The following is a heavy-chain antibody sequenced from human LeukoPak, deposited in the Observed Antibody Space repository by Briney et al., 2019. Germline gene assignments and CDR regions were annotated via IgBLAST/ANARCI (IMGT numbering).Heavy chain of an antibody. Sequence: PSETLSLTCTVSGGSISSYYWSWIRQPPGKGLEWIGYIYYSGSTNYNPSLKSRVTVSVDTSKNQFPLKLSSVTAADTAVYYCARGGGLRYFDWSSGATRGDFDPWGQGTLVTVSS. D-gene: IGHD3-9*01. V-gene: IGHV4-59*01. J-gene: IGHJ5*02. CDR3: ARGGGLRYFDWSSGATRGDFDP. CDR1: GGSISSYY. CDR2: IYYSGST.